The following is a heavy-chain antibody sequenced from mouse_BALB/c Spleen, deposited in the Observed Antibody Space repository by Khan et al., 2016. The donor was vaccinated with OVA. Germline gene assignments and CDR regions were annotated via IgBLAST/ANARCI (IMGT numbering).Heavy chain of an antibody. Sequence: QMQLEESGPELVRPGASVRLSCKASGYTFTNYWMHWVKQRPGQGLEWIGMIDPSNSETRLNQKFKDKATLTVDKSSNTAYMQLSSLTSEDSAVYYWARHDYGGFTYWGQGTLVTVSA. CDR1: GYTFTNYW. D-gene: IGHD2-4*01. V-gene: IGHV1-59*01. J-gene: IGHJ3*01. CDR3: ARHDYGGFTY. CDR2: IDPSNSET.